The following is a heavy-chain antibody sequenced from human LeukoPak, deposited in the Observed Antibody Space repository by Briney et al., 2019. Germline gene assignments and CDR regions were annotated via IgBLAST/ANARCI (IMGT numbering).Heavy chain of an antibody. Sequence: ASVKVSCKASGYTFTSYYMHWVRQAPGQGLEWMGIINPSGGSTSYAQKFQGRVTMTRNTSISTAYMELSSLRSEDTAVYYCARNDYVWGSYRQPYYYYYMDVWGKGTTVTVSS. V-gene: IGHV1-46*01. CDR1: GYTFTSYY. CDR2: INPSGGST. CDR3: ARNDYVWGSYRQPYYYYYMDV. D-gene: IGHD3-16*02. J-gene: IGHJ6*03.